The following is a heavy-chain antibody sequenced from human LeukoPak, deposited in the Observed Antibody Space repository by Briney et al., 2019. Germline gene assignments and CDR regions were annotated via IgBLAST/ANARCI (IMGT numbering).Heavy chain of an antibody. CDR3: AGRGYPRWFDP. CDR2: IYYSGST. V-gene: IGHV4-39*01. CDR1: GGSISSSSYY. J-gene: IGHJ5*02. Sequence: SETLSLTCTVSGGSISSSSYYWGWIRQPPGKGLEWIGSIYYSGSTYYNPSLKSRVTISVDTSKNQFSLKLSSVTAADTAVYYCAGRGYPRWFDPWGQGTPVTVSS. D-gene: IGHD2-2*01.